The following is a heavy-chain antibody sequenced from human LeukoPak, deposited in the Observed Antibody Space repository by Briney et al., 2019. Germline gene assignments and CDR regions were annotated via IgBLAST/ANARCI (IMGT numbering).Heavy chain of an antibody. D-gene: IGHD6-13*01. CDR3: ARAQGERRSSCPFDP. CDR2: IYPGDSDT. J-gene: IGHJ5*02. Sequence: GESLKISCKGSGYSFTSYWIGWVRQMPGKGLEWMGIIYPGDSDTRYSPSFQGQVTISADKSISTAYLQWSSLKASDTAMYYCARAQGERRSSCPFDPWGQGTLVTVSS. CDR1: GYSFTSYW. V-gene: IGHV5-51*01.